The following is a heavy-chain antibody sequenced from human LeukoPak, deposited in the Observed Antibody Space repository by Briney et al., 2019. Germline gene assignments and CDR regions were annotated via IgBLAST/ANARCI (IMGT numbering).Heavy chain of an antibody. J-gene: IGHJ6*03. CDR3: VRDPSYGSSWYYYMDV. D-gene: IGHD6-13*01. CDR2: ISSSSFKI. V-gene: IGHV3-48*04. Sequence: GGSLRLSCAASEFTFGRYAMNWVRQAPGKGLEWVSYISSSSFKIGYADSVKGRFTISRDNSKNSLYLQMDSLRVEDTAVYYCVRDPSYGSSWYYYMDVWGKGTTVTASS. CDR1: EFTFGRYA.